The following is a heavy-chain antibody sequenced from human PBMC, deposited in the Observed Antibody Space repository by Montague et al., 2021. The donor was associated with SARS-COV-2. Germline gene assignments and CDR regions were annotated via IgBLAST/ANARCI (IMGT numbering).Heavy chain of an antibody. Sequence: SLRLSCAASGFTFSSYSMNWVRQAPGKGLEWVSSISSSSSYIYYADSVKGRFTIPRDNAKNSLYLQMNSLRAEDTAVYYCARDLTTVTTNYLDYWGQGTLVTVSS. CDR2: ISSSSSYI. J-gene: IGHJ4*02. D-gene: IGHD4-17*01. CDR3: ARDLTTVTTNYLDY. V-gene: IGHV3-21*01. CDR1: GFTFSSYS.